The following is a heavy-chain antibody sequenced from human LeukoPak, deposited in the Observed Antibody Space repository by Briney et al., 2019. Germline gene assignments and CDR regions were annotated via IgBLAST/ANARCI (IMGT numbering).Heavy chain of an antibody. D-gene: IGHD3-22*01. Sequence: GGSLRLSCAASGFTFSSYAMSWVRQAPGKGLEWVSAISGSGGSTYYADSVRGRFTISRDNSKNTRYLQMNSLRTEDTAVYYCAWGGYDSSGYRFWGHGTMVTVSS. J-gene: IGHJ3*01. CDR2: ISGSGGST. CDR3: AWGGYDSSGYRF. CDR1: GFTFSSYA. V-gene: IGHV3-23*01.